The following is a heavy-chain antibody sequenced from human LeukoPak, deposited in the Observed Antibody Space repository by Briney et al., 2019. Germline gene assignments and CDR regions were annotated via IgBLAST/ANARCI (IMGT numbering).Heavy chain of an antibody. D-gene: IGHD6-19*01. CDR3: ARVGESSGLNDVFDI. V-gene: IGHV3-7*01. J-gene: IGHJ3*02. CDR1: GFTFSSYW. CDR2: IKQDGSEK. Sequence: GGSLRLSCAASGFTFSSYWMSWVRQAPGKGLEWVANIKQDGSEKYYVDSVKGRFTISRDNAKNSLYLQMNSLRAEDTAVYYCARVGESSGLNDVFDIWGQGTMVTVSS.